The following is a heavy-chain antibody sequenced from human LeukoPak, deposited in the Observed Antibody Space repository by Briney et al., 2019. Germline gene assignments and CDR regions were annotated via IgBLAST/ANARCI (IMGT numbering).Heavy chain of an antibody. Sequence: PSETLSLTCTVSGGSISSYYWSWIRQPPGKGLEWIGYIFYSGSTNYNPSLKSRVTISVDTSKNQFSLKLSSVTAADTAVYYCARERYCSGDTCFVDAFDIWGQGTMVTVSS. CDR3: ARERYCSGDTCFVDAFDI. V-gene: IGHV4-59*01. D-gene: IGHD2-15*01. CDR1: GGSISSYY. CDR2: IFYSGST. J-gene: IGHJ3*02.